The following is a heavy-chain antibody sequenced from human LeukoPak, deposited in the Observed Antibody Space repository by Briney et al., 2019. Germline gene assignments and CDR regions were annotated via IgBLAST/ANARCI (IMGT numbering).Heavy chain of an antibody. D-gene: IGHD4-11*01. CDR1: GYTFTSYG. V-gene: IGHV1-69*04. CDR3: ARDPSTTVTARDY. Sequence: SVKVSCKASGYTFTSYGISWVRQAPGQGLEWVGSIIPIVGIANYAQKFQGRVTITADKSTSTAYMELSSLRSEDTAVYYCARDPSTTVTARDYWGQGTLVTVSS. J-gene: IGHJ4*02. CDR2: IIPIVGIA.